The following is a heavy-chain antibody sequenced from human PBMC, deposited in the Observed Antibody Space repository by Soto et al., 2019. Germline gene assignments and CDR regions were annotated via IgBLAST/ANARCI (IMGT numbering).Heavy chain of an antibody. CDR2: ISYDGSNK. Sequence: QVQLVESGGGVVQPGRSLRLSCAASGFTFSNYAMHWVRQAPGKGLEWVAVISYDGSNKYYADSVKGRFTISRDNSKNTLYLQMNSLRAEDTAVYYCARVGQLADYFDYWGQGTLVTVSS. V-gene: IGHV3-30-3*01. D-gene: IGHD6-6*01. CDR3: ARVGQLADYFDY. J-gene: IGHJ4*02. CDR1: GFTFSNYA.